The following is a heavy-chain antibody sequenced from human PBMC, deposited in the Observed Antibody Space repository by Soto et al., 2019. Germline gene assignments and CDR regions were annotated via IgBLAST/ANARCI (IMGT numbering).Heavy chain of an antibody. CDR2: IIPIFGTA. CDR3: ARDTDYGSGAFDI. CDR1: GGTFSSYA. V-gene: IGHV1-69*13. D-gene: IGHD6-19*01. Sequence: SVKVSCKASGGTFSSYAISWVRQAPGQGLEWMGGIIPIFGTANYAQKFQGRVTITADESTSTAYMELSRLRSDDTAVYYCARDTDYGSGAFDIWGQGTMVTVSS. J-gene: IGHJ3*02.